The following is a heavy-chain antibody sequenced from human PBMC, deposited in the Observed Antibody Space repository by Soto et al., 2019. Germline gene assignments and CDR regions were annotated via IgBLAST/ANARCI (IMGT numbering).Heavy chain of an antibody. Sequence: DVQLVESGGGLIQPGESLRLSCAAFGLTISGKKYVAWVRQAPGKGLEWVSALYDVDGSFYADSVTGRFTTSSDSAKTTVYLQMNDLRPDDTAVYYCATWHEREHAFDVWGQGTTVTISS. CDR2: LYDVDGS. V-gene: IGHV3-53*01. CDR1: GLTISGKKY. CDR3: ATWHEREHAFDV. J-gene: IGHJ3*01. D-gene: IGHD1-1*01.